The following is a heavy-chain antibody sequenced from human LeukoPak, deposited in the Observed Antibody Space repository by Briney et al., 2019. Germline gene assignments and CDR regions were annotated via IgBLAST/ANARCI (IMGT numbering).Heavy chain of an antibody. J-gene: IGHJ4*02. CDR1: GVSISSGGYY. Sequence: SETLSLTCTVPGVSISSGGYYWSWIRQHPGKGLEWIGYIFYSGSTYYNPSLKSRVTISVDTSNNQFSLKLSSVTAADTAVYYCARVSSGATTVDYWGQGTLVTVSS. D-gene: IGHD1-26*01. V-gene: IGHV4-31*03. CDR2: IFYSGST. CDR3: ARVSSGATTVDY.